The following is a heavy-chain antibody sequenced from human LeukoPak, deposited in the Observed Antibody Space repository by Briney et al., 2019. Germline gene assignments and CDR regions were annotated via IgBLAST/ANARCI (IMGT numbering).Heavy chain of an antibody. CDR3: ARGDSSSWYYFDY. Sequence: ASVNVSCKASGYTFTGYYMHWVRQAPGQGLEWMGWINPNSGGTNYAQKFQGRVTMTRDTSISTAYMELSRLRSDDTAVYYCARGDSSSWYYFDYWGQETLVTVSS. J-gene: IGHJ4*02. CDR2: INPNSGGT. V-gene: IGHV1-2*02. D-gene: IGHD6-13*01. CDR1: GYTFTGYY.